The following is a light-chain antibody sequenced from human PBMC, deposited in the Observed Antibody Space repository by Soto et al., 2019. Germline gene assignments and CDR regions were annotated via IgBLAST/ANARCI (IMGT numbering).Light chain of an antibody. V-gene: IGKV1-5*01. CDR1: QSISIW. CDR3: QQYHSYWT. Sequence: DIQMTQSPSTLAASVGDRVTITCRASQSISIWLAWYQQKPGKAPKLLIYDASSLESGVPQRFSGSGSGTEFTLTISSLQTDDFSTYYCQQYHSYWTFGQGTKVDI. J-gene: IGKJ1*01. CDR2: DAS.